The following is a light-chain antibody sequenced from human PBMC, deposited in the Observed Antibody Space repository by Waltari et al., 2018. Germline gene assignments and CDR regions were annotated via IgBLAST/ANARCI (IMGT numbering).Light chain of an antibody. CDR2: GAS. J-gene: IGKJ2*01. V-gene: IGKV1-9*01. CDR3: QQFHSLPFT. Sequence: IQLTQSPSSLSASVRDRVTVTCRASQAIRSRLAWYQQKPGKAPKLLIYGASTLQSGVPARFSGSGSGTDFTLTISSLQPEDFATYYCQQFHSLPFTFGQGTKLEIK. CDR1: QAIRSR.